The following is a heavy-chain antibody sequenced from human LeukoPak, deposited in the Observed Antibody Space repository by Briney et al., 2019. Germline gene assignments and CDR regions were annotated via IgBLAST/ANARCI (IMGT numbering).Heavy chain of an antibody. Sequence: GGSLRLSCADSGFTFSNYAMNSVRQVPGKGLEWVSTISGGGGNTYYADSVKDRFTISRDNSQNTLYLQMNSLRAEDTAVYYCARGHIAARYDAFDIWGQGTMVTVSS. D-gene: IGHD6-6*01. CDR3: ARGHIAARYDAFDI. CDR2: ISGGGGNT. CDR1: GFTFSNYA. J-gene: IGHJ3*02. V-gene: IGHV3-23*01.